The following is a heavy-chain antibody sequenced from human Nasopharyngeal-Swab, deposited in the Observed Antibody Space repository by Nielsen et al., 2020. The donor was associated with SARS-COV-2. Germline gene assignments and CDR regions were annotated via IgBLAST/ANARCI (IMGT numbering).Heavy chain of an antibody. Sequence: WIRQPPGKGLEWVSSISSSSSYIYYAVSVKGRFTISRDNAKNSLYLQMNSLRAEDTAVYYCARDFSSSWYSYYYYGMDVWGQGTTVTVSS. J-gene: IGHJ6*02. CDR3: ARDFSSSWYSYYYYGMDV. CDR2: ISSSSSYI. V-gene: IGHV3-21*01. D-gene: IGHD6-13*01.